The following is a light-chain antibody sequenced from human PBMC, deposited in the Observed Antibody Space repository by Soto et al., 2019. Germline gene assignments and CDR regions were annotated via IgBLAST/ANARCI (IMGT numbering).Light chain of an antibody. CDR1: ESIRSY. V-gene: IGKV1-39*01. Sequence: DIQMTQSPSSLSASVGDRVTITCRASESIRSYLNWYQQKPGKAPKLLIYAASNLQSGVPSRFSGSGSETDFTLTISSLQPEDFAIYYCQQSYTTPRTFGQGTKVEIK. J-gene: IGKJ1*01. CDR2: AAS. CDR3: QQSYTTPRT.